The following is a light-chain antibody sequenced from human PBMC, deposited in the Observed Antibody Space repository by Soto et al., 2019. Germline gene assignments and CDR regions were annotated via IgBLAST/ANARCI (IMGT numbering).Light chain of an antibody. J-gene: IGLJ2*01. CDR3: SSYAGSSTLV. CDR2: DVS. Sequence: QSALTQPRSLSGSPGQSVTSSCTGTSNDVGGYNFVSWYQHHPGKVPKLFIYDVSRRPSGVPDRFSGSKSGNTASLTISGLQAEDEDVYYCSSYAGSSTLVFGGGTQLTVL. V-gene: IGLV2-11*01. CDR1: SNDVGGYNF.